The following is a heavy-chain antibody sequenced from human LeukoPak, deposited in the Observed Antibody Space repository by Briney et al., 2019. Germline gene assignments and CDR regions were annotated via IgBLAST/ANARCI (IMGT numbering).Heavy chain of an antibody. D-gene: IGHD3-3*01. Sequence: GGSLRLSCAASGFTFSSYWMSSVRQAAGKGLEWVANIKQDGSEKYYVDSVKGRFTISRDNAKNSLYLQMNSLRAEDTAVYYCATYVRFLEWLRYWGQGTLVTVSS. CDR1: GFTFSSYW. CDR3: ATYVRFLEWLRY. CDR2: IKQDGSEK. J-gene: IGHJ4*02. V-gene: IGHV3-7*01.